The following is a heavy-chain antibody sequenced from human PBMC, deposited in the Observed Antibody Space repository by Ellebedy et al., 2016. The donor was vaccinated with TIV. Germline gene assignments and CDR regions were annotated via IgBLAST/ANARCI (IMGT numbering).Heavy chain of an antibody. V-gene: IGHV3-7*01. CDR1: GFTFSAYW. CDR2: IKEDGSMK. D-gene: IGHD1-26*01. CDR3: ARWAN. Sequence: GESLKISCAASGFTFSAYWMSWVRQTPGKGLEWVANIKEDGSMKYYVDSVKGRFTISRDNAKNSLHLQMNSLRGEDTGVYYCARWANWGQGTLVTVSS. J-gene: IGHJ4*02.